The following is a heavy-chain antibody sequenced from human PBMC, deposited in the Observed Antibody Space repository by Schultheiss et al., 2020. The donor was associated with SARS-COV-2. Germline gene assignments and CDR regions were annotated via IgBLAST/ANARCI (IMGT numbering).Heavy chain of an antibody. V-gene: IGHV3-23*01. Sequence: GGSLRLSCAASGFTFSSSAINWVRQAPGKGLDWVSFIDSSGDTTFYADSVKGRFTISRDNSKNTLYLQMNSLRADDAAVYYCARAVVVAATDYWGQGTLVTVSS. CDR3: ARAVVVAATDY. CDR2: IDSSGDTT. CDR1: GFTFSSSA. J-gene: IGHJ4*02. D-gene: IGHD2-15*01.